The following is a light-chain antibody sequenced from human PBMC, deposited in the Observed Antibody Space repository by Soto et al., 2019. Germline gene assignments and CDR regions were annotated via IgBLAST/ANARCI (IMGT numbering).Light chain of an antibody. V-gene: IGKV1-5*01. CDR3: QQYNSYRT. Sequence: DIQMTQSPSTLSASVGDRVTITCRASQSISSWLAWYQQKPGKAPKLLIYDAPSLESGVPSRFSGSGSGTEFTLTISSLQPDDFATYYCQQYNSYRTFGQGTRWIS. J-gene: IGKJ1*01. CDR2: DAP. CDR1: QSISSW.